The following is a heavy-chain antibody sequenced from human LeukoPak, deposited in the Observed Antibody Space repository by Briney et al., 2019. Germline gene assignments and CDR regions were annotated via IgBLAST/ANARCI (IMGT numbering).Heavy chain of an antibody. CDR1: GFTFSSYS. CDR3: AKDYDSSGYYAARVPYFDY. V-gene: IGHV3-48*01. Sequence: PGGSLRLSCAASGFTFSSYSMNWVRQAPGKGLEWVSYISSSSSTIYYADSVKGRFTISRDNSKNTLYLQMNSLRAEDTAVYYCAKDYDSSGYYAARVPYFDYWGQGTLVTVSS. CDR2: ISSSSSTI. D-gene: IGHD3-22*01. J-gene: IGHJ4*02.